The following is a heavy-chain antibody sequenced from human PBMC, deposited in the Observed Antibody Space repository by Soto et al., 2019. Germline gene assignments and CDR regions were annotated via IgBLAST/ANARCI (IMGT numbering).Heavy chain of an antibody. Sequence: GASVKVSCKASGGTFSSYAISWVRQAPGQGLEWMGGIIPIFGTANYAQKFQGRVTITADESTSTAYMELSSLRSEDTAVYYCARVGVSGWAPDCYGMDVWGQGTTVTVSS. V-gene: IGHV1-69*13. J-gene: IGHJ6*02. D-gene: IGHD6-19*01. CDR2: IIPIFGTA. CDR1: GGTFSSYA. CDR3: ARVGVSGWAPDCYGMDV.